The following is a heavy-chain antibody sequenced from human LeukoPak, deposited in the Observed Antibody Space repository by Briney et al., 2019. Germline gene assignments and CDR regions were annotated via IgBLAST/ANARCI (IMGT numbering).Heavy chain of an antibody. CDR2: ISGDGGST. CDR3: AKDGDDYGDY. CDR1: GFASSSYA. J-gene: IGHJ4*02. Sequence: PGGSLRLSCAASGFASSSYAISWVRQAPGKGLEWVSLISGDGGSTYYADSVKGRFTISRDNSKNSLYLQMNSLRSEDTALYYCAKDGDDYGDYWGQGTLVTVSS. V-gene: IGHV3-43*02.